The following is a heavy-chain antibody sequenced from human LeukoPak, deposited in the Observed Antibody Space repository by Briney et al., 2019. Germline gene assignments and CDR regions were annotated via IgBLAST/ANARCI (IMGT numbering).Heavy chain of an antibody. D-gene: IGHD3-3*01. CDR1: GGSISSGDYY. CDR3: ARGDTDFYDFWSN. J-gene: IGHJ4*02. V-gene: IGHV4-30-4*08. CDR2: IYYSGST. Sequence: PSETLSLTCTVSGGSISSGDYYWSWIRQPPGRGLEWIGYIYYSGSTYQNPSLKSRVTISVDTSKNQFSLQLSSVTAADTAVYYCARGDTDFYDFWSNWGQGTMVTVSS.